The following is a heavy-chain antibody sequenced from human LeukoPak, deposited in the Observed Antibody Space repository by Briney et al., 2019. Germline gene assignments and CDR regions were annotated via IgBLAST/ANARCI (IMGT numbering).Heavy chain of an antibody. CDR2: MKKDGSEK. J-gene: IGHJ4*02. CDR1: GFSFGNYW. D-gene: IGHD1-1*01. V-gene: IGHV3-7*05. CDR3: ARGGLGTSDY. Sequence: GGSLRLSCAASGFSFGNYWMTWVRQAPGKGLEWVASMKKDGSEKYYADSVKGRFTISRDNAKSSLFLQMNSLRAEDSAVYYCARGGLGTSDYWGQGTLVTVSS.